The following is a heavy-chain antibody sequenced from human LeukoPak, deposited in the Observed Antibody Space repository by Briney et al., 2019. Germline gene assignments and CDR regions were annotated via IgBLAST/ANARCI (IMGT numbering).Heavy chain of an antibody. V-gene: IGHV1-69*13. CDR1: GGTFRSYA. Sequence: SVKVSCKASGGTFRSYAISWVRQAPGQGLEWMGGIIPIFGTANYAQKFQGRVTITADESTSTAYMELSSLRSEDTAVYYCAKYCSSTSCYAFDIWGQGTMVTVSS. D-gene: IGHD2-2*01. J-gene: IGHJ3*02. CDR3: AKYCSSTSCYAFDI. CDR2: IIPIFGTA.